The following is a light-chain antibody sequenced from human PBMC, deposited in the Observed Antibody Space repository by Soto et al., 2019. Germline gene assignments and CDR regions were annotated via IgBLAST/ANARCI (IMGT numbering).Light chain of an antibody. CDR1: QSVFSS. Sequence: EIVLAQSPDTLSLSPGERATLSCRASQSVFSSLAWYQHKPGQAPRLLIYGAATRATGIPARFSGSGSGTEFTLTISSLQSEDFAVYYCQQYHKWPAFGQGTKVDI. J-gene: IGKJ1*01. V-gene: IGKV3-15*01. CDR3: QQYHKWPA. CDR2: GAA.